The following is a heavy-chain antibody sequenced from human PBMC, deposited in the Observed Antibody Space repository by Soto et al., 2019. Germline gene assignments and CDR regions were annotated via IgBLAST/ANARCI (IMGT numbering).Heavy chain of an antibody. CDR2: INHSGST. CDR3: AREGGNWNYDPARGGMDV. D-gene: IGHD1-7*01. J-gene: IGHJ6*02. V-gene: IGHV4-34*01. CDR1: GGSFSGYY. Sequence: SETLSLTCAVYGGSFSGYYWSWIRQPPGNGLEWIGEINHSGSTNYNPSLKSRVTISVDTSKNQFSLKLSSVTAADTAVYYCAREGGNWNYDPARGGMDVWGQGTTVTVSS.